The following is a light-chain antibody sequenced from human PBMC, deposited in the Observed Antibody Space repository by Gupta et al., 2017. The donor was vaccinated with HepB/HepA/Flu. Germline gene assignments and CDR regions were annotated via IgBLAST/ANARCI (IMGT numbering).Light chain of an antibody. CDR1: QSLLHSNGYNY. J-gene: IGKJ5*01. V-gene: IGKV2-28*01. CDR2: LGS. CDR3: MQALQTPIT. Sequence: DTVMTQSPLSLPVTSGEPASISCRSSQSLLHSNGYNYLDWYLQKPGQSPQLLIYLGSNRASGVPDRFSGSGSGTDFTLKISRVEAEDVGVYYCMQALQTPITFGQGTRLEIK.